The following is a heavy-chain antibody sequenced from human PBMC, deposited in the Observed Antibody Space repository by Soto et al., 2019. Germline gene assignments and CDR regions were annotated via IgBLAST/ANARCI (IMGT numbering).Heavy chain of an antibody. J-gene: IGHJ6*02. CDR1: AYSFTRYG. D-gene: IGHD2-2*02. CDR2: ISAYNGNT. CDR3: ARDGYCSSTSCYTQGGLYYYYGMDV. V-gene: IGHV1-18*01. Sequence: ASVKVSCKASAYSFTRYGITWVRQAPGQGLEWMGWISAYNGNTNYAQKFQGRVTMTRDTSTSTAYMELRSLRSDDTAVYYCARDGYCSSTSCYTQGGLYYYYGMDVWGPGTTVTVSS.